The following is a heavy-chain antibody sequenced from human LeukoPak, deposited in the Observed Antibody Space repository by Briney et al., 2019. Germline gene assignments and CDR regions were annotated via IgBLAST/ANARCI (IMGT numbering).Heavy chain of an antibody. Sequence: GASVKVSCKASGYTFTGYYMHWVRQAPGQGLEWMGWINPNSGGTNYAQKLQGRVTTTRDTSISTAYMEVSRLRSNDTSVYYCARAAHADAFYIWGQGTMVTVSS. CDR2: INPNSGGT. V-gene: IGHV1-2*02. CDR1: GYTFTGYY. J-gene: IGHJ3*02. CDR3: ARAAHADAFYI.